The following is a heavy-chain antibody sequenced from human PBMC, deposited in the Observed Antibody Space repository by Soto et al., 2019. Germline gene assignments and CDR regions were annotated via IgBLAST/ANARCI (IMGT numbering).Heavy chain of an antibody. Sequence: QVQLVQSGAEVKKPGSSVKVSCKASGGTFSSYTISWVRQAPGQGLEWMGRIIPILGIANYAQKFQGSVTITEDQPTSTAYMELNSLRSEDTAVYYCARDREDGYNWGGGQGTLVTVSS. CDR1: GGTFSSYT. CDR2: IIPILGIA. V-gene: IGHV1-69*02. J-gene: IGHJ4*02. CDR3: ARDREDGYNWG. D-gene: IGHD5-12*01.